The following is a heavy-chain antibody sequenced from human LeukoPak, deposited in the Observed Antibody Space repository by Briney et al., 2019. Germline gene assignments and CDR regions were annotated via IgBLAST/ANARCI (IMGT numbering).Heavy chain of an antibody. V-gene: IGHV3-33*01. Sequence: SGGSLRLSCAASGFTFSSYGMHWVRQAPGKGLEWVAVIWYDGSNKYYADSVKGRFTISRDNSKNTLYLQMNSLRAEDTAVYYCARDHRYEGGNWFDSWGQGTLVTVSS. D-gene: IGHD3-16*01. CDR2: IWYDGSNK. J-gene: IGHJ5*01. CDR3: ARDHRYEGGNWFDS. CDR1: GFTFSSYG.